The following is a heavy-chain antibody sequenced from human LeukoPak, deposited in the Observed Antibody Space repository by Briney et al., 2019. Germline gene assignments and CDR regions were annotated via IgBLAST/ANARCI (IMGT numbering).Heavy chain of an antibody. J-gene: IGHJ4*02. V-gene: IGHV3-20*04. D-gene: IGHD2-15*01. CDR3: ARGYCSGGSCWYFDY. CDR2: INWNGGSI. Sequence: GGSLRLSCAASGFTFFDYGMSWVRQVPGKGLEWVSGINWNGGSIGYADSAKGRFTISRYNAKNSLYLQMNSLIAEDTAFYYCARGYCSGGSCWYFDYWGQGTLVTVSS. CDR1: GFTFFDYG.